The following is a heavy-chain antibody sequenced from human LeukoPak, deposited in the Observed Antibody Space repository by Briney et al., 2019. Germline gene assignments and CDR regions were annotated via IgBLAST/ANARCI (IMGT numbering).Heavy chain of an antibody. CDR3: ARFTSVATIRQPGRYYFDY. V-gene: IGHV4-31*03. J-gene: IGHJ4*02. CDR2: IYYSGST. D-gene: IGHD6-19*01. Sequence: SQTLSLTCTVSGGSISSGGSYWSWIRQHPGKGLEWIGYIYYSGSTYYNPSLKSRVSISVDTSKNQLSLKLSSVTAADTAVYFCARFTSVATIRQPGRYYFDYWGQGTLVTVSS. CDR1: GGSISSGGSY.